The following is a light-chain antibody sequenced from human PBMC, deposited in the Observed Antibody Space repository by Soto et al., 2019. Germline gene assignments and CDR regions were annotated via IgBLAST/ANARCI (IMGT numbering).Light chain of an antibody. CDR2: GAS. J-gene: IGKJ3*01. CDR3: QQYESSPHN. CDR1: QSVSGRY. V-gene: IGKV3-20*01. Sequence: EIVLTQSPGTLSLSPGERATLSCRASQSVSGRYLAWYQQKPGQAPRLLIEGASSRAAGIPDRFSGSESGPGFTLTISRVEPEDFAVYYCQQYESSPHNFGPGTRVEI.